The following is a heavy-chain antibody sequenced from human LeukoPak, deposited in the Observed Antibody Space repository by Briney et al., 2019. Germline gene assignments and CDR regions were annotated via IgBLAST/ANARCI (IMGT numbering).Heavy chain of an antibody. J-gene: IGHJ3*02. CDR2: INPNSGGT. CDR1: GYTFTGYY. V-gene: IGHV1-2*02. Sequence: GASVKVSCKASGYTFTGYYMHWVRQAPGQGLEWMGWINPNSGGTNYAQKFQGRVTMTRDTSISTAYMELSRLRSDDTAVYYCAKMILGEPGTHAFDIWGQGTMVTVSS. D-gene: IGHD3-22*01. CDR3: AKMILGEPGTHAFDI.